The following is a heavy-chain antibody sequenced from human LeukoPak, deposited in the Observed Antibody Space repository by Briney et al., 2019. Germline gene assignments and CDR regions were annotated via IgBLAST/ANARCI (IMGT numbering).Heavy chain of an antibody. D-gene: IGHD3-10*01. Sequence: PSETLSLTCTVSGASMTSYYWRWIRQPAGKGLEWIGRTYASGSFDYSPSLRGRVTISVDKSTNQLSLRLRSVTASDTAVYYCTRGAYYYDDWGQGTLVTVSS. CDR1: GASMTSYY. J-gene: IGHJ4*02. CDR2: TYASGSF. CDR3: TRGAYYYDD. V-gene: IGHV4-4*07.